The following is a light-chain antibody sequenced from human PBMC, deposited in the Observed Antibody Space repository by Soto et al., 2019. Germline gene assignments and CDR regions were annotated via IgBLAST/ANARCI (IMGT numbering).Light chain of an antibody. Sequence: QSALTQPRSVSGSPGQSVTISCTGISSDVGGYNSVSWYQQHPDKAPKFMIYDVSKRPSGVPDRFSGSKSGNTASLTISGLQAEDEADYYCCSYAGSDTHYVFGTGTKVTVL. CDR3: CSYAGSDTHYV. CDR1: SSDVGGYNS. J-gene: IGLJ1*01. V-gene: IGLV2-11*01. CDR2: DVS.